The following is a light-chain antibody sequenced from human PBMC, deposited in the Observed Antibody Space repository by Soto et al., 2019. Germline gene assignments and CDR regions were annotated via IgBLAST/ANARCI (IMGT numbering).Light chain of an antibody. V-gene: IGKV3-11*01. J-gene: IGKJ4*01. CDR1: QSVSRY. CDR2: DAS. CDR3: QQRSDWPLT. Sequence: EIVLTQSPVTLSLSPGERATLSCRASQSVSRYLAWYQQKPGQPPRLLIYDASKRATGVPARFSGSGSGTDFTLTISSLAPEDFAVYYCQQRSDWPLTFGGGTDVEI.